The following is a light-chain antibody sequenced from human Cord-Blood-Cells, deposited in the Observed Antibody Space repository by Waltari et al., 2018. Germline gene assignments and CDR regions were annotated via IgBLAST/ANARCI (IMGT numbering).Light chain of an antibody. CDR3: NSRDSSGNHVV. J-gene: IGLJ2*01. Sequence: SSELTQDPAVSVALGQTVRITCQGDSLRSYYASWYQQKPGQAPVLVIYGKNKRPSGIPDRFSGSSSGNTASLNSTGAQAEDEADYYCNSRDSSGNHVVFGGGTKLTVL. CDR1: SLRSYY. CDR2: GKN. V-gene: IGLV3-19*01.